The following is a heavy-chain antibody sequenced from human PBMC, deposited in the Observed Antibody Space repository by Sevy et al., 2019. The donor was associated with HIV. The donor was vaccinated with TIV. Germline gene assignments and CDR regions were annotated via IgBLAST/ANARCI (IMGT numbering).Heavy chain of an antibody. CDR1: GFTVSSNY. Sequence: GGSLRLSCAASGFTVSSNYMTWVRQAPVKGLEWVSGSYSGGNTYYADSVKGRFTISRDNSKNTMYLQMNSLRVEDTAVYYCARDRRGYCSSTSCYPYGMDVWGQGTTVTVSS. CDR2: SYSGGNT. CDR3: ARDRRGYCSSTSCYPYGMDV. J-gene: IGHJ6*02. V-gene: IGHV3-53*01. D-gene: IGHD2-2*01.